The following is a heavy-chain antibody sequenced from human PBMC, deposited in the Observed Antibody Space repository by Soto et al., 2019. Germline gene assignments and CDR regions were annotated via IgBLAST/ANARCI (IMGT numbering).Heavy chain of an antibody. CDR1: GFTFSSYS. CDR3: ARGFGDYYYMDV. J-gene: IGHJ6*03. D-gene: IGHD3-16*01. Sequence: EVQLVESGGGLVKPGGSLRLSCAASGFTFSSYSMNWVRQAPGKGLEWVSSISSSSSYIYYADSVKGRFTISRDNAKNSLYLQMNSLRAEDTAVYYCARGFGDYYYMDVWRKGTTVTVSS. CDR2: ISSSSSYI. V-gene: IGHV3-21*01.